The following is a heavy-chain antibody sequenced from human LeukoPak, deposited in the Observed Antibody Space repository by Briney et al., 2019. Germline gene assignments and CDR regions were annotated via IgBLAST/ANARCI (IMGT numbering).Heavy chain of an antibody. V-gene: IGHV4-59*01. D-gene: IGHD6-13*01. CDR3: ARVTGYRIEDYFDY. J-gene: IGHJ4*02. CDR2: IYYSGST. CDR1: GGSINSYY. Sequence: SETLSLTCTVSGGSINSYYWSWIRQPPGKGLEWIGYIYYSGSTNYNPSLKSRVTISVETSKNEFSLKLRSVTAADTAVYYCARVTGYRIEDYFDYWGQGTLVTVSS.